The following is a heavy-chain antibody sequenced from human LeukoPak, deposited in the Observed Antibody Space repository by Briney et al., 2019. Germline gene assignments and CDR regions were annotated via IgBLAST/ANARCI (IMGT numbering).Heavy chain of an antibody. V-gene: IGHV1-46*01. Sequence: ASVKVSCKASGYTFTSYYMHWVRQAPGQGLERMGIINPSGGRTSYAQKFQGRVTMARDTSTSTVYMELSSLRSQDTAVYYCARGGVTMIVVVNNWFDRWGQPTLVSVSS. J-gene: IGHJ5*02. D-gene: IGHD3-22*01. CDR1: GYTFTSYY. CDR2: INPSGGRT. CDR3: ARGGVTMIVVVNNWFDR.